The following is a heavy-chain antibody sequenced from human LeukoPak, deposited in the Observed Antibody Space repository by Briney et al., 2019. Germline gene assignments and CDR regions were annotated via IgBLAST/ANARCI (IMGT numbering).Heavy chain of an antibody. J-gene: IGHJ4*02. Sequence: ESGPTLVKPTQTLTLTCTFSGFSLSTNGVGVGWIRQPPGKALEWLALIYWDDDKRYSPSLKTRLTVTKDTSKNQVVLTMTNMDPVDTATYYCAHRIRPRVVSRTHFDSWGQGILVTVSS. V-gene: IGHV2-5*02. CDR3: AHRIRPRVVSRTHFDS. D-gene: IGHD3-3*01. CDR1: GFSLSTNGVG. CDR2: IYWDDDK.